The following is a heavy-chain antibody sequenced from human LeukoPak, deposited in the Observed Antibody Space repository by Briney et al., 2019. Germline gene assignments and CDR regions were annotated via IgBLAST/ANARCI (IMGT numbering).Heavy chain of an antibody. Sequence: SSETLSLTCTVPGGSVSSGSYYWSWIRQPPGKGLEWIAYIYYSGSTNYNPSLKSRVTISLDASKNQFSLRLSSVTAADTAVYYCARAAFTSGSGFDYWGQGTLVTVSS. J-gene: IGHJ4*02. CDR3: ARAAFTSGSGFDY. CDR2: IYYSGST. V-gene: IGHV4-61*01. D-gene: IGHD3-10*01. CDR1: GGSVSSGSYY.